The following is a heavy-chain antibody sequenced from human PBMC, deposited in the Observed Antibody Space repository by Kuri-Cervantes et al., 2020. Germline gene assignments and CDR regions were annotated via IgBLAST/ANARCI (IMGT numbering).Heavy chain of an antibody. Sequence: GGSLRLSCAASGFTFSSYAMHWVRQAPDKGLEWVAIISYDGSNKYYADSVKGRLTISRDNSKNTLYLLMNGLRSDDTAVYYCARGPYYYGSGSYYNGYYYYGMDVWGQGTTVTVSS. V-gene: IGHV3-30*04. D-gene: IGHD3-10*01. CDR1: GFTFSSYA. CDR2: ISYDGSNK. CDR3: ARGPYYYGSGSYYNGYYYYGMDV. J-gene: IGHJ6*02.